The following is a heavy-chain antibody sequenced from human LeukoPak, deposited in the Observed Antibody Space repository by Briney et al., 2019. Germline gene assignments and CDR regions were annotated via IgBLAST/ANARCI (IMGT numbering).Heavy chain of an antibody. Sequence: GGSLRLSCAASGFTFSRYWMSWVRQPPGKGLEWVSVIYSGGSTYYADSVKGRFTISRDNSKNTLYLQMNSLRAEDTAVYYCARDRNYDILTGYSSGMDVWGQGTTVTVSS. CDR1: GFTFSRYW. V-gene: IGHV3-66*01. J-gene: IGHJ6*02. CDR3: ARDRNYDILTGYSSGMDV. D-gene: IGHD3-9*01. CDR2: IYSGGST.